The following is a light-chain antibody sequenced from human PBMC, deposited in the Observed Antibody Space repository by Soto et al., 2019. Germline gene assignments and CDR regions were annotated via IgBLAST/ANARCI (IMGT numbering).Light chain of an antibody. Sequence: EIVLTQSPATLSLSPGERATLSCRASQSVSKYLAWYQQKPGQAPRLLIHDASTRATGIPARFSVSGSGTDFTLTISSLEPEDFGVYYCQQRSNWPQITFGGGTKVEIK. CDR1: QSVSKY. CDR3: QQRSNWPQIT. J-gene: IGKJ4*01. V-gene: IGKV3-11*01. CDR2: DAS.